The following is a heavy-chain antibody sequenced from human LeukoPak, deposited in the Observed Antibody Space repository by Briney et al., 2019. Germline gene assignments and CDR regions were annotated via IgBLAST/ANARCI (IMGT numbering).Heavy chain of an antibody. CDR3: ATNPGGYCSSTNCYGEAP. Sequence: SETLSLTCAVYGGSFSGYYWSWIRQPPGKGLEWIGEINHSGSTNYNPSLKSRVTISVDTSKIQFSLKTTSVTAADTAVYYCATNPGGYCSSTNCYGEAPWGQGTLVTVSS. V-gene: IGHV4-34*01. CDR2: INHSGST. J-gene: IGHJ5*02. D-gene: IGHD2-2*01. CDR1: GGSFSGYY.